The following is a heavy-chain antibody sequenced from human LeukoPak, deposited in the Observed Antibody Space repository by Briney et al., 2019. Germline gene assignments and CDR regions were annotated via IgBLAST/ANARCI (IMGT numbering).Heavy chain of an antibody. J-gene: IGHJ5*02. CDR3: ARGEYYYGSGSYSTGFDP. V-gene: IGHV1-8*01. D-gene: IGHD3-10*01. CDR1: GYTFTSYD. Sequence: ASVKVSCKASGYTFTSYDINWVRQATGQGLEWMGWMNPNSGNTGYAQKFQGRGTMTRNTSISTAYMELSSLRSEDTAVYYCARGEYYYGSGSYSTGFDPWGQGTLVTVSS. CDR2: MNPNSGNT.